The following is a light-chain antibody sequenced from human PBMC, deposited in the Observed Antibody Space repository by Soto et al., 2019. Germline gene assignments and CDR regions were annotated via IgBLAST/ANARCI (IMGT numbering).Light chain of an antibody. CDR2: DTS. CDR1: QSVSRY. V-gene: IGKV3-11*01. J-gene: IGKJ3*01. Sequence: ELVLTQSPATLSLSPGERATLSCRASQSVSRYLAWYQQKPGQAPRLLIYDTSNRATGVPARFSGSGSGTDFTLTISSLEPEDFAVYYCQQRSNWPPIVTFGPGTKVDIK. CDR3: QQRSNWPPIVT.